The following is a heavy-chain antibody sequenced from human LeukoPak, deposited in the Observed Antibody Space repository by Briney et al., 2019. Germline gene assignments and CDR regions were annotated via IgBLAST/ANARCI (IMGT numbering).Heavy chain of an antibody. D-gene: IGHD1-7*01. Sequence: PGRSLRLSCAASGFTFDDYAMHWVRQAPGKGLEWVSGISWNSGSIGYADSVKGRFTISRDNAKNSLYLQMNSLRAEDMALYYCAKAATTGTTMGSFDYWGQGTLVTVSS. CDR1: GFTFDDYA. CDR3: AKAATTGTTMGSFDY. V-gene: IGHV3-9*03. J-gene: IGHJ4*02. CDR2: ISWNSGSI.